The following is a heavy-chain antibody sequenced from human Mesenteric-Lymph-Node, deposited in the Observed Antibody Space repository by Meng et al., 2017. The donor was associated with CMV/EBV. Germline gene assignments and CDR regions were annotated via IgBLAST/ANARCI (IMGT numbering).Heavy chain of an antibody. CDR3: ARVLWYYDTSGPGY. D-gene: IGHD3-22*01. CDR1: GGPMSGYH. J-gene: IGHJ4*02. CDR2: INHSGDT. Sequence: SQTLSLTCGVHGGPMSGYHWTWIRQPPGRGLEWIGEINHSGDTNYNQSLNSRVTISLDTSKSQFSLKLRSVTAADTAVYYCARVLWYYDTSGPGYWGQGTLVTVSS. V-gene: IGHV4-34*01.